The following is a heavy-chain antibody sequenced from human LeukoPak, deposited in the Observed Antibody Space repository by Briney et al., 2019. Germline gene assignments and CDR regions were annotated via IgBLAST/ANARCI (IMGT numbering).Heavy chain of an antibody. Sequence: GRSLRLSCAASGFTFSNYGMHWVRQAPGKGLEWVALIWYDGSNKYYTDSVKGRLTISRDNSKDTLFLQMNGLRAEDTAVYYCAGLVGRYSSGLYYYYFDYWGQGTLVTVSS. V-gene: IGHV3-33*01. D-gene: IGHD3-22*01. CDR2: IWYDGSNK. J-gene: IGHJ4*02. CDR1: GFTFSNYG. CDR3: AGLVGRYSSGLYYYYFDY.